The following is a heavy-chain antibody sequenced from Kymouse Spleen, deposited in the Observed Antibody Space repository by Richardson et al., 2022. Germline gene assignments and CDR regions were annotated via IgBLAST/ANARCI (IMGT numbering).Heavy chain of an antibody. CDR2: ISYDGSNK. CDR3: AKEGYSSSSEFFDY. D-gene: IGHD6-6*01. Sequence: QVQLVESGGGVVQPGRSLRLSCAASGFTFSSYGMHWVRQAPGKGLEWVAVISYDGSNKYYADSVKGRFTISRDNSKNTLYLQMNSLRAEDTAVYYCAKEGYSSSSEFFDYWGQGTLVTVSS. J-gene: IGHJ4*02. V-gene: IGHV3-30*18. CDR1: GFTFSSYG.